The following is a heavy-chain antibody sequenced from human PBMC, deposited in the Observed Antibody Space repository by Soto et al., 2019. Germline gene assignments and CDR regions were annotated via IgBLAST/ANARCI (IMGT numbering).Heavy chain of an antibody. CDR3: ARQRADFDWEPSYYYYGMDV. CDR2: IYPGDSDT. D-gene: IGHD3-9*01. J-gene: IGHJ6*02. CDR1: GYSFTSYW. Sequence: GESLKISCKGSGYSFTSYWIGWVRQMPGKGLEWMGIIYPGDSDTRYSPSFQGQVTISADKSISTAYLQWSSLKASDTAMYYCARQRADFDWEPSYYYYGMDVWGQGTTVTVSS. V-gene: IGHV5-51*01.